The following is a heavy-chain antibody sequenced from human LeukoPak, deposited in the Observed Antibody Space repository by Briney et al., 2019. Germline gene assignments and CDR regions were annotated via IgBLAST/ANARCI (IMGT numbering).Heavy chain of an antibody. CDR1: GFTFSSYS. Sequence: PGGSLRLSCAASGFTFSSYSMTWVRQAPGKGLEWVSSISSSSSYIYYADSVKGRFTISRDNAKNSLYLQMNSLRAEDTAVYYCARSDYDSSGYYFAVGAAFDIWGQGTMVTVSS. J-gene: IGHJ3*02. CDR2: ISSSSSYI. CDR3: ARSDYDSSGYYFAVGAAFDI. D-gene: IGHD3-22*01. V-gene: IGHV3-21*01.